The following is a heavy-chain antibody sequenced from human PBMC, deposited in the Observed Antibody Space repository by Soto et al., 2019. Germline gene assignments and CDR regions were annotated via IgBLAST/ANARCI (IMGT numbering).Heavy chain of an antibody. CDR3: ANLYADADSTMDAFDI. J-gene: IGHJ3*02. D-gene: IGHD4-17*01. CDR2: ISDRSDKI. Sequence: EVQLLQSGGGLVRPGGSVRLSCAASGFIFSRYSMNWVRQAPGRGLEWVSVISDRSDKIFYSDAVRGRFTISRDNSRNTLHLQMNSLRVDDTAVYYCANLYADADSTMDAFDIWGRGTMVVVSS. CDR1: GFIFSRYS. V-gene: IGHV3-23*01.